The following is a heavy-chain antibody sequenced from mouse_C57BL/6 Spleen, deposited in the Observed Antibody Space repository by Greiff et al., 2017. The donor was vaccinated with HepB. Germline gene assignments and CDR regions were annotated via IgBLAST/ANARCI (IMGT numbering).Heavy chain of an antibody. Sequence: EVKLEESGPGLVKPSQSLSLTCSVTGYSITSGYYWNRIRQFPGNKLEWMGYISYDGSNNYNPSLKNRISITRDTSKNQFFLKLNSVTTEDTATYYCARGGYYTFAYWGQGTRVTVSA. CDR3: ARGGYYTFAY. V-gene: IGHV3-6*01. CDR1: GYSITSGYY. CDR2: ISYDGSN. J-gene: IGHJ3*01. D-gene: IGHD2-12*01.